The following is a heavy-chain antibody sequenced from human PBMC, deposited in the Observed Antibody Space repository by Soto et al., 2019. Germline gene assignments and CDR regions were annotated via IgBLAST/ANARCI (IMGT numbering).Heavy chain of an antibody. V-gene: IGHV4-39*01. CDR3: ARFPIFYSSSYNWFDP. D-gene: IGHD6-13*01. Sequence: SETLSLTCTVSGGSISSSSYYWGWIRQPPGKGLEWIGSIYYSGSTYYNPSLKSRVTISVDTSKNQFSLKLSSVTAADTAVYYCARFPIFYSSSYNWFDPWGQGTLVTVSS. CDR1: GGSISSSSYY. CDR2: IYYSGST. J-gene: IGHJ5*02.